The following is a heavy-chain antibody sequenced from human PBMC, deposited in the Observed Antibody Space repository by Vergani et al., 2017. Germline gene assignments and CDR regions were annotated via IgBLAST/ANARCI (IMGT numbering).Heavy chain of an antibody. Sequence: QMQLQESGPGLVKASETLSLTCTVSGDSIISRSYYWGWIRQPPRKGLEWIGSIYNSGNGDSSSSLKSRVTISADTSKNQFSLRLTSVTAADTAVYYCASGKYDSDCTSQFRGRDFDVWVRGTLVTVPS. D-gene: IGHD3-10*01. CDR3: ASGKYDSDCTSQFRGRDFDV. CDR1: GDSIISRSYY. V-gene: IGHV4-39*01. CDR2: IYNSGNG. J-gene: IGHJ2*01.